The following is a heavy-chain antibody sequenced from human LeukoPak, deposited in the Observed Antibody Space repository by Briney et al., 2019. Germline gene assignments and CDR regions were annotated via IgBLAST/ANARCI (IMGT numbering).Heavy chain of an antibody. D-gene: IGHD3-9*01. CDR2: ISAYNGNT. CDR1: GYTFTSYG. J-gene: IGHJ3*02. Sequence: ASVKVSCKASGYTFTSYGISWVRQAPGQGLEWMGWISAYNGNTNYAQKLQGRVTMTTDTSTSTAYMELRSLRSDDTAVYYCARSAPLHGRHFDWLFPRDAFDIWGQGTMVTVSS. V-gene: IGHV1-18*01. CDR3: ARSAPLHGRHFDWLFPRDAFDI.